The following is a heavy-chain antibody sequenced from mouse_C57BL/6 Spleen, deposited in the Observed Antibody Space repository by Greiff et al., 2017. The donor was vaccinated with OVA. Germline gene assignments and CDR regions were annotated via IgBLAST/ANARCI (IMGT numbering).Heavy chain of an antibody. V-gene: IGHV8-8*01. D-gene: IGHD1-1*01. CDR3: ARAHYYGSSYERAWFAY. J-gene: IGHJ3*01. CDR2: IWWDDDK. Sequence: QVTLKVSGPGILQPSQTLSLTCSFSGFSLSTFGMGVGWIRQPSGKGLEWLAHIWWDDDKYYNPALKSRLTISKDTSKNQVFLKIANVDTADTATYYCARAHYYGSSYERAWFAYWGQGTLVTVSA. CDR1: GFSLSTFGMG.